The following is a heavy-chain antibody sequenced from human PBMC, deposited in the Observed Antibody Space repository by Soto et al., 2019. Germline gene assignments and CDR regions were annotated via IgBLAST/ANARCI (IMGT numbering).Heavy chain of an antibody. CDR2: IIPILGIA. CDR3: ARDKCSGGSCYLYYFDY. D-gene: IGHD2-15*01. V-gene: IGHV1-69*04. Sequence: VASVKVSCKASGGTFSSYTISWVRQAPGQGLEWMGRIIPILGIANYAQKFQGRVTITADKSTSTAYMELSSLRSEDTAVYYCARDKCSGGSCYLYYFDYWGQGTLVTVSS. J-gene: IGHJ4*02. CDR1: GGTFSSYT.